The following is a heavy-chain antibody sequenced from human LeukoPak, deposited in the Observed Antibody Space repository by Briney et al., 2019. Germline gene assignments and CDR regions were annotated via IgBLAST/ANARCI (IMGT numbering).Heavy chain of an antibody. CDR2: ISGFTGAT. D-gene: IGHD1-26*01. V-gene: IGHV1-18*01. J-gene: IGHJ5*02. CDR3: ARALPGAATAHNWFNP. CDR1: GYTFTIYG. Sequence: ASVRVSCKASGYTFTIYGMSWVRQAPGQRLEWMGWISGFTGATNYAQKFQGRLSMTIDTSTNTTYMDLRTVTSDDTAIYYCARALPGAATAHNWFNPWGQGTLVTVSS.